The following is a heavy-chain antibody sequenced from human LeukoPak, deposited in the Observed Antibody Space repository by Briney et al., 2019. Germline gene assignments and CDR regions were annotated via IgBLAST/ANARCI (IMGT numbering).Heavy chain of an antibody. Sequence: GGSLRLSCRASGFTFTTYAMSWVRQAPGKGLEWVSGISDSGADTYYADSVKGRFTISRDNSRDTVYLQMNSLRPEDTAVYYCAAHLGSGWHLDYWGQGIRVTVSP. CDR2: ISDSGADT. J-gene: IGHJ4*02. CDR3: AAHLGSGWHLDY. D-gene: IGHD6-19*01. V-gene: IGHV3-23*01. CDR1: GFTFTTYA.